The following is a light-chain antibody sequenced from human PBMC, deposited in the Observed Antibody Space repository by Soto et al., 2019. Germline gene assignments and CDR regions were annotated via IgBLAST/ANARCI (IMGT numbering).Light chain of an antibody. Sequence: EIVLTQSPATLSLSPGERATLSCKASQSVRSYLAWYQQKPGQAPRLLIYDASNRATGIPAKFSGSGSGTDFTLTISSLEPEDFAVYYCQQRINWPWLTFGGGTQVEIK. CDR2: DAS. V-gene: IGKV3-11*01. CDR1: QSVRSY. CDR3: QQRINWPWLT. J-gene: IGKJ4*01.